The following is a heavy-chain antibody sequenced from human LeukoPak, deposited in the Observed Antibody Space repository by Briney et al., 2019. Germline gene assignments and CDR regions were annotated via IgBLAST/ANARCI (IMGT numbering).Heavy chain of an antibody. J-gene: IGHJ3*02. Sequence: SETLSLTCTVSGGSISSYYWSWIRQPAGKGLEWIGRIYTSGSTNYNPSLKSRVTMSVDTSKNQFSLKLSSVTAADTAVYYCARWAPGGSYSDAFDIWGQGTMVTVSS. CDR1: GGSISSYY. CDR2: IYTSGST. D-gene: IGHD1-26*01. V-gene: IGHV4-4*07. CDR3: ARWAPGGSYSDAFDI.